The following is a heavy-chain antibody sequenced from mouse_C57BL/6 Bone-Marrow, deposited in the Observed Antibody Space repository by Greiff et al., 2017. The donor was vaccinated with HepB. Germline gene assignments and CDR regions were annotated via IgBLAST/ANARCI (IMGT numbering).Heavy chain of an antibody. V-gene: IGHV1-15*01. CDR3: TRGRNYSNYSYYYAMDY. CDR2: IDPETGGT. Sequence: QVQLQQSGAELVRPGASVTLSCKASGYTFTDYEIHWVKQTPVHGLEWIGAIDPETGGTAYNQKFKGKAILTADKSSSTAYMELRSLTSEDSAVYYCTRGRNYSNYSYYYAMDYWGQGTSVTVSS. D-gene: IGHD2-5*01. J-gene: IGHJ4*01. CDR1: GYTFTDYE.